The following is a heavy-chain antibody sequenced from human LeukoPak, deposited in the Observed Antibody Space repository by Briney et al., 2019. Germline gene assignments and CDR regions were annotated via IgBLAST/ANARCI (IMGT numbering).Heavy chain of an antibody. CDR2: ISSSGSYI. J-gene: IGHJ4*02. V-gene: IGHV3-21*01. Sequence: GGSLRLSCAASGFTFSVHRMNWVRQAPGKGLECVASISSSGSYIYHADSVKGRFTISRDNARNSLYLQMNSLRLEDTAVYYCSRSSEYSTSSGQNLWGQGTLVTVSS. D-gene: IGHD6-6*01. CDR3: SRSSEYSTSSGQNL. CDR1: GFTFSVHR.